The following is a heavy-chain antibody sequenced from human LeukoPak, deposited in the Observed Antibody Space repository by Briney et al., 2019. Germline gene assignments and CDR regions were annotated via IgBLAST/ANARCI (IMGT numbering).Heavy chain of an antibody. J-gene: IGHJ4*02. Sequence: GGSLRLSCAASGFTFSSYGMHWVRQAPGKGLEWVAVIWYDGSNKYYADSVKGRFTISRDNSKNTLYPQMNSLRAEDTAVYYCARGGYGDYGAFDYWGQGTLVTVSS. CDR3: ARGGYGDYGAFDY. CDR1: GFTFSSYG. CDR2: IWYDGSNK. V-gene: IGHV3-33*01. D-gene: IGHD4-17*01.